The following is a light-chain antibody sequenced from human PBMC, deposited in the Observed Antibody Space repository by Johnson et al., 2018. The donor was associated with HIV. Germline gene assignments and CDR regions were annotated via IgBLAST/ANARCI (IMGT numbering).Light chain of an antibody. CDR3: AAWDDSLSAVV. CDR1: SSNIGSKY. J-gene: IGLJ1*01. Sequence: QSVLTQPPSASGTPGQRVTISCSGSSSNIGSKYVYWYQQLPGTAPKLLIYRNNQRPSGVPDRFSGSKSGTSASLAISGLRSEDEADYYCAAWDDSLSAVVFGTGTKVTV. V-gene: IGLV1-47*01. CDR2: RNN.